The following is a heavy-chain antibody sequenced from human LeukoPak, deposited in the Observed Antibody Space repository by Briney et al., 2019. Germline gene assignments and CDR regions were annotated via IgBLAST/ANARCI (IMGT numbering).Heavy chain of an antibody. Sequence: GGSLRLSCAASGFTFSSYSMNWVRQAPGKGLEWVSYISSSSSTIYYADSVKGRFTISRDNAKNSLYLQMNSLRAEDTAVYYCARRRNTVTNPPFDPWGQGTLVTVSS. CDR2: ISSSSSTI. J-gene: IGHJ5*02. V-gene: IGHV3-48*01. D-gene: IGHD4-11*01. CDR1: GFTFSSYS. CDR3: ARRRNTVTNPPFDP.